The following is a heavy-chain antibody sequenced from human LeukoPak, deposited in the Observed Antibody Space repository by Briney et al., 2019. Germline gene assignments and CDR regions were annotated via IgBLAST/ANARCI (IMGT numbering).Heavy chain of an antibody. D-gene: IGHD5-18*01. CDR2: IYYSGST. Sequence: PSETLSLTCTVSGGPISSSSYYWGWIRQPPGKGLEWIGSIYYSGSTYYNPSLKSRVTISVDTSKNQFSLKLSSVTAADTAVYYCAGGSGRGYSYGYSDYWGQGTLVTVSS. CDR1: GGPISSSSYY. J-gene: IGHJ4*02. CDR3: AGGSGRGYSYGYSDY. V-gene: IGHV4-39*01.